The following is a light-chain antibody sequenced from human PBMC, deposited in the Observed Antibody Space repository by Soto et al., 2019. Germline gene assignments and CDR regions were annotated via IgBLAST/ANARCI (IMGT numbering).Light chain of an antibody. CDR1: SSDVGDYSY. CDR3: CSYTSISTGVL. J-gene: IGLJ2*01. V-gene: IGLV2-14*01. CDR2: EVS. Sequence: QSVLTQPASVSGSPGQSITISCTGASSDVGDYSYVSWYQHHPGQAPELLISEVSNRPSGVSHRFSGSKSGNTASLTISGLQAEDEADYYCCSYTSISTGVLFGGGTKLTVL.